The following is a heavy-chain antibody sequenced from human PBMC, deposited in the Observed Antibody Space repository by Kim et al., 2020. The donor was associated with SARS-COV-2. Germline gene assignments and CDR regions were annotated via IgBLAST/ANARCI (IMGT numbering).Heavy chain of an antibody. CDR3: ARGIVGATIPTCYGMDV. D-gene: IGHD1-26*01. CDR1: GFTFSSYD. J-gene: IGHJ6*02. CDR2: IGTAGDT. Sequence: GGSLRLSCAASGFTFSSYDMHWVRQATGKGLEWVSAIGTAGDTYYPGSVKGRFTISRENAKNSLYLQMNSLRAGDTAVYYCARGIVGATIPTCYGMDVWGQGTTVTVSS. V-gene: IGHV3-13*01.